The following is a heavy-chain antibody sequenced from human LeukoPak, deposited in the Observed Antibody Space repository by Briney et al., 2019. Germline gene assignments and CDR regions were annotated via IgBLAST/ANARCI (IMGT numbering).Heavy chain of an antibody. CDR1: GFTFSTSG. CDR2: IRNDGTKK. CDR3: ARGRGVGATALDY. J-gene: IGHJ4*02. D-gene: IGHD1-26*01. Sequence: GGSLRLSCAASGFTFSTSGMHWVRQSPGKGLDWVAFIRNDGTKKNYADSVKGRFTISRDNAKNSLYLQMNSLRAEDTAVYYCARGRGVGATALDYWGQGTLVTVSS. V-gene: IGHV3-30*02.